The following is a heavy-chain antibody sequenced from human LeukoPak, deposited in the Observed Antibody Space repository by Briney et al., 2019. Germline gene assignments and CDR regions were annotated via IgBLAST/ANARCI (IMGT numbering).Heavy chain of an antibody. CDR3: ARARSTIAVAPRRYYYYMDV. D-gene: IGHD6-19*01. V-gene: IGHV1-2*02. CDR2: INPNSGGT. Sequence: ASVKVSCKASGYTFTGYYMHWVRQAPGQGLEWMGWINPNSGGTNYAQKFQGRVTMTRDTSISTAYMELSRLRSDDTAVYYCARARSTIAVAPRRYYYYMDVWGKGTTVTISS. CDR1: GYTFTGYY. J-gene: IGHJ6*03.